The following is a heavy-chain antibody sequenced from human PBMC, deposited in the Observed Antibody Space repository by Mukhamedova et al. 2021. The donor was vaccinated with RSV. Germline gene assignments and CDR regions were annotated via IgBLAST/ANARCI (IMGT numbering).Heavy chain of an antibody. CDR2: ISAYNGNT. J-gene: IGHJ5*02. V-gene: IGHV1-18*01. Sequence: GISWVRQAPGQGLEWMGWISAYNGNTNYAQKLQGRVTMTADTSTSTAYMELRSLRSDDTAVYYCALFLEWSVTLDPWGQGTLVTV. CDR1: G. D-gene: IGHD3-3*01. CDR3: ALFLEWSVTLDP.